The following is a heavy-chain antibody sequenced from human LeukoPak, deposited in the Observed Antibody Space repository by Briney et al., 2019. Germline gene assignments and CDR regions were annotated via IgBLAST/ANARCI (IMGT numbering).Heavy chain of an antibody. CDR3: ARDPRSKGVTDY. CDR1: GYTFTGYY. V-gene: IGHV1-2*02. CDR2: INPNSGGT. J-gene: IGHJ4*02. D-gene: IGHD2-21*02. Sequence: ASVKVSCKASGYTFTGYYVHWVRQAPGQGLEWMGWINPNSGGTNYAQKFQGRVTMTRDTSISTAYMELSRLRSDDTAVYYCARDPRSKGVTDYWGQGTLVTVSS.